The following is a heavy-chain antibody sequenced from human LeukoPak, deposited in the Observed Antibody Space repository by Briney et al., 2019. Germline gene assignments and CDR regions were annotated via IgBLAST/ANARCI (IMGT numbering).Heavy chain of an antibody. Sequence: SETLSLTCTVSGGSISSSSYYWGWIRQPPGKGLEWIGSIYYSGSHYYNPSLKSRVTISVDTSKNQFSLKLNSVTAADTAVYYCARSRGAVAGWSFDIWGQGTVVTVSS. D-gene: IGHD6-19*01. V-gene: IGHV4-39*01. CDR1: GGSISSSSYY. CDR3: ARSRGAVAGWSFDI. CDR2: IYYSGSH. J-gene: IGHJ3*02.